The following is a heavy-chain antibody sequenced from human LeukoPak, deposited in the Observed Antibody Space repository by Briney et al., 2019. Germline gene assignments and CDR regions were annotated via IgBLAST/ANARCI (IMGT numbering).Heavy chain of an antibody. CDR2: VYSSGST. V-gene: IGHV4-39*07. J-gene: IGHJ4*02. CDR3: AREEGG. Sequence: SETLSLTCTVSGGSISSSSYYWAWVRQPPGKGLEWIGSVYSSGSTYYNPSLKSRVTISVDTSKNQFSLKLSSVTAADTAVYYCAREEGGWGQGTLVTVSS. CDR1: GGSISSSSYY. D-gene: IGHD1-26*01.